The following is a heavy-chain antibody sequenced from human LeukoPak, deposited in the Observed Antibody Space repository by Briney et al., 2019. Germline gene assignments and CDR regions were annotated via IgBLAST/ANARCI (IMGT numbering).Heavy chain of an antibody. CDR2: ISGSGGST. J-gene: IGHJ5*02. CDR1: GFTFSSYA. Sequence: GGSLRLSCAASGFTFSSYAMSWVRQAPGKGLEWVSAISGSGGSTYYADSVKGRFTISRDNSKNMLYLQMSSLRPEDTAVYYCVKDSEWELLRSGWFDPWGQGTLVTVSS. CDR3: VKDSEWELLRSGWFDP. D-gene: IGHD1-26*01. V-gene: IGHV3-23*01.